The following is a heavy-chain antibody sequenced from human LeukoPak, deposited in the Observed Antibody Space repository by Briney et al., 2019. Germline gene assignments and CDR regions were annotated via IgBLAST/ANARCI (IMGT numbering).Heavy chain of an antibody. D-gene: IGHD1-26*01. CDR2: VGIAADT. Sequence: PGGSLRLSCAASGFTFSDHAMHWVRQAPGKGLEWVSAVGIAADTFYPGSVKGRFTISRENAKNSLYFQMNSLRVEDTAVYYCVRQKKSHGNFDYWGQGTLVTVSS. CDR3: VRQKKSHGNFDY. J-gene: IGHJ4*02. CDR1: GFTFSDHA. V-gene: IGHV3-13*01.